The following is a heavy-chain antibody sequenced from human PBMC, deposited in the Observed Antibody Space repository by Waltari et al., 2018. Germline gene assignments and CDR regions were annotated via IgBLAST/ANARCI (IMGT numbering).Heavy chain of an antibody. CDR1: GGSISTTNW. D-gene: IGHD3-10*01. V-gene: IGHV4-4*02. CDR2: TYHTGST. Sequence: QVQLQESGPGLVEPSLTLTLTCAISGGSISTTNWSNWVRQAPGKGVVWLGATYHTGSTHYHPFLQSRVCIAVAKSTNPFSLMLASVTSADTAVYFCALQPQYSTSGGYWGPGILVTVSS. J-gene: IGHJ4*02. CDR3: ALQPQYSTSGGY.